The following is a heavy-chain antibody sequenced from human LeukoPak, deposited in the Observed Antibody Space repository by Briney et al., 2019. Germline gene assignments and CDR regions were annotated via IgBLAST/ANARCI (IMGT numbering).Heavy chain of an antibody. J-gene: IGHJ4*02. CDR3: ARDLGDYYDSSGYYPDY. CDR2: ISSSGSTI. V-gene: IGHV3-48*03. CDR1: GFTFSSYA. Sequence: GGSLRLSCAASGFTFSSYAMSWVRQAPGKGLEWVSYISSSGSTIYYADSVKGRFTISRDNAKNSLYLQMNSLRAEDTAVYYCARDLGDYYDSSGYYPDYWGQGTLVTVSS. D-gene: IGHD3-22*01.